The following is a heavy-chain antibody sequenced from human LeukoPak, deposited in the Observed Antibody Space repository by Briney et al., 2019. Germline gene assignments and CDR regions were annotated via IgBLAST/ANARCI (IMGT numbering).Heavy chain of an antibody. CDR2: ISGSGGST. D-gene: IGHD6-13*01. CDR1: GFTFSSYA. CDR3: ANGDIAAAGNYYYYGMDV. Sequence: PGGSLRLSCAASGFTFSSYAMSWVRQAPGKGLEWVSAISGSGGSTYYADSVKGRFTISRDNSKNTLYLQMNSLRAEDTAVYYCANGDIAAAGNYYYYGMDVWGQGTTVTVSS. J-gene: IGHJ6*02. V-gene: IGHV3-23*01.